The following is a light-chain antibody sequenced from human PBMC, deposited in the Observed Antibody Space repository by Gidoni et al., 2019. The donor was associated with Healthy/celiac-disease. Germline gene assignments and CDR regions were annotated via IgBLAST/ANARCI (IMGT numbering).Light chain of an antibody. J-gene: IGKJ1*01. Sequence: DIQMTQSPSSLSASVGDRVTITCRASQSISSYLNWYQQKTGKDPKLLIYAASSLQSGVPSRFSGSGSGTDFTLTISSLQPEDFATYYCQQSYSTPWTFXQXTKVEIK. CDR1: QSISSY. CDR3: QQSYSTPWT. CDR2: AAS. V-gene: IGKV1-39*01.